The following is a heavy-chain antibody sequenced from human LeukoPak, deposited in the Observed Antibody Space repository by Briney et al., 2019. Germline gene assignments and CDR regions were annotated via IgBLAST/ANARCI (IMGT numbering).Heavy chain of an antibody. Sequence: PGRSLRLSCAASGFTFRSYSMHWVRQAPGKGLEWAATISYDGSNVYYADSEKGRFTISRDNSKNTVYLEMSGLRVEDTAVFHCARKRGGIYDSRALDLWGQGTTVIVSS. D-gene: IGHD3-22*01. J-gene: IGHJ6*02. CDR3: ARKRGGIYDSRALDL. CDR1: GFTFRSYS. V-gene: IGHV3-30-3*01. CDR2: ISYDGSNV.